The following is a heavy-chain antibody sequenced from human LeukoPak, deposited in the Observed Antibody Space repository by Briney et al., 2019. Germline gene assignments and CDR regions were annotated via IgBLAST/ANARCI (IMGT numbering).Heavy chain of an antibody. CDR2: INPNSGGT. CDR3: ARGDSSSWYRYYYYYGMDV. CDR1: GYTFTGYY. Sequence: ASVKVSCKASGYTFTGYYMHWVRQAPGQGLEWMGRINPNSGGTNYAQKFQGRVTMTRDTSTSTVYMELSSLRSEDTAVYYCARGDSSSWYRYYYYYGMDVWGQGTTVTVSS. V-gene: IGHV1-2*06. J-gene: IGHJ6*02. D-gene: IGHD6-13*01.